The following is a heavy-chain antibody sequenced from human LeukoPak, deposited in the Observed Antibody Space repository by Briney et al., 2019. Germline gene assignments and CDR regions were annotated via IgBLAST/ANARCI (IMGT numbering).Heavy chain of an antibody. V-gene: IGHV4-39*07. Sequence: SETLSLTCTVSGGSISSSPYYWGWIRQPPGKGLEWIGSIYHSGSTYYNPSLKSRVTMSVDTSKNQFSLKLSSVTAADTAIYYCARDLYGGNPFFDYWGQGTLVTVSS. D-gene: IGHD4-23*01. CDR1: GGSISSSPYY. CDR2: IYHSGST. CDR3: ARDLYGGNPFFDY. J-gene: IGHJ4*02.